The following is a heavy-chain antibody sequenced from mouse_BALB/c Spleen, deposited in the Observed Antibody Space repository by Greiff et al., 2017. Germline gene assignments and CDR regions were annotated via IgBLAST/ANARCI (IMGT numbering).Heavy chain of an antibody. V-gene: IGHV1-54*01. J-gene: IGHJ4*01. CDR1: GYAFTNYL. CDR3: ARSGGRAMDY. CDR2: INPGSGGT. Sequence: QVQLQQSGAELVRPGTSVKVSCKASGYAFTNYLIEWVKQRPGQGLEWIGVINPGSGGTNYNEKFKGKATLTADKSSSTAYMHLSSLTSDDSAVYFCARSGGRAMDYWGQGTSVTVSS. D-gene: IGHD1-1*02.